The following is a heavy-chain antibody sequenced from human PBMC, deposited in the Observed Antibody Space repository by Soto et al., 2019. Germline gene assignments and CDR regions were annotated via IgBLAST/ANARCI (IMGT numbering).Heavy chain of an antibody. CDR3: ARGGDLHLGELCHL. V-gene: IGHV1-8*01. CDR1: GYTFTSYG. J-gene: IGHJ4*02. D-gene: IGHD3-16*01. Sequence: QVQLMQSGAEVREPGASVKGSCKASGYTFTSYGINWVRQATGQGLEWMGWMNPINGNTGFAQKFQGRLTITRNNSISTAYMELRGLTSEDTGVYYCARGGDLHLGELCHLWGQGALVTVSS. CDR2: MNPINGNT.